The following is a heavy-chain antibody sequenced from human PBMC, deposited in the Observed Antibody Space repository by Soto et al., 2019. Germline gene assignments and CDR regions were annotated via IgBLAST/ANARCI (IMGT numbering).Heavy chain of an antibody. CDR2: IYYSGST. V-gene: IGHV4-39*01. Sequence: NPSETLSLTCTVSGGSTSSSSYYWGWIRQPPGKGLEWIGSIYYSGSTYYNPSLKSRVTISVDTSKNQFSLKLSSVTAADTAVYYCARHVDRELSAFDIWGQGTMVTVSS. CDR1: GGSTSSSSYY. D-gene: IGHD1-7*01. CDR3: ARHVDRELSAFDI. J-gene: IGHJ3*02.